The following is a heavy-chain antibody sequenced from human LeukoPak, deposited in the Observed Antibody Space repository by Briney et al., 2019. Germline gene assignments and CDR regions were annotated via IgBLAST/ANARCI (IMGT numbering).Heavy chain of an antibody. J-gene: IGHJ4*02. CDR3: ARVAGGDWYYFDL. Sequence: ASVKVSCKAFGYTFTAYYMHWVRQAPGQGLEWMGWINLYSGGTNYAQKFQGRVTMTRDTSISAAYMELDRLGSDDTAVCYCARVAGGDWYYFDLWGQGSLVTVSS. V-gene: IGHV1-2*02. CDR1: GYTFTAYY. D-gene: IGHD2-21*02. CDR2: INLYSGGT.